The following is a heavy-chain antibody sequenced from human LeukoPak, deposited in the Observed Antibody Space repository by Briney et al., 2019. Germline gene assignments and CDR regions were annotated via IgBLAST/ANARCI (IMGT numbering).Heavy chain of an antibody. V-gene: IGHV3-23*01. CDR3: AKAADTNYFRYGDY. Sequence: GSLRLSCAASGFTFSSYAVSWVRQAPGKGLEWVSVIGTIPGITYYTESVKGRFTISRDNSKNTVYLQMNNLRADDTALYYCAKAADTNYFRYGDYWGQGTLVTVSS. D-gene: IGHD1-7*01. CDR2: IGTIPGIT. CDR1: GFTFSSYA. J-gene: IGHJ4*02.